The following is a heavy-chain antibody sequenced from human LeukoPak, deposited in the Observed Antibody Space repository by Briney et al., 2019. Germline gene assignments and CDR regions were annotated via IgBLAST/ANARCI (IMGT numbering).Heavy chain of an antibody. CDR3: VRMTVYYYYMDV. Sequence: SETLSLTCAVYGGSFSGYYWSWIRQPPGKGLEWIGEINHSGSTNYNPSLKSRVTISVDTSKNQFSLKLSSVTAADTAVYYCVRMTVYYYYMDVWGKGTTVTVSS. J-gene: IGHJ6*03. CDR2: INHSGST. V-gene: IGHV4-34*01. D-gene: IGHD4-17*01. CDR1: GGSFSGYY.